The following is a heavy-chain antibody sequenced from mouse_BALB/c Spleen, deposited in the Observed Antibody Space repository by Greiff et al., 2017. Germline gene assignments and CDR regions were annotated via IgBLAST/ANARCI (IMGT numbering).Heavy chain of an antibody. CDR1: GYTFTSYW. J-gene: IGHJ3*01. Sequence: VQLQQSGAELAKPGASVKMSCKASGYTFTSYWMHWVKQRPGQGLEWIGAIYPGNSDTSYNQKFKGKAKLTAVTSTSTAYMELSSLTNEDSAVYYCTNYYGSSYVPYWGQGTLVTVSA. CDR3: TNYYGSSYVPY. CDR2: IYPGNSDT. D-gene: IGHD1-1*01. V-gene: IGHV1-5*01.